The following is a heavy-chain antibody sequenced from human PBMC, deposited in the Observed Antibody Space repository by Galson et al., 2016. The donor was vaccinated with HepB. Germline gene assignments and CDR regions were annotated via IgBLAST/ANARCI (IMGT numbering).Heavy chain of an antibody. D-gene: IGHD1-26*01. V-gene: IGHV1-18*01. CDR3: ARASWEFPSNLEY. CDR2: ISAYHCPT. Sequence: SVKVSCKASGYTFTRYGVTWVRQAPGQGLEWMVCISAYHCPTKYPQKLQGRVTMTTDTSTSTPYMELKSLRSDDAAVYYWARASWEFPSNLEYWGRGTLVTVSS. J-gene: IGHJ4*02. CDR1: GYTFTRYG.